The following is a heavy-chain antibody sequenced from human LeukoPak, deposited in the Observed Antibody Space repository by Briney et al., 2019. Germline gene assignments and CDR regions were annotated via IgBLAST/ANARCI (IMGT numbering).Heavy chain of an antibody. CDR3: ARGRDSRGYQFMGFDS. CDR1: GGSISSGNYY. J-gene: IGHJ4*02. Sequence: SQTLSLTCTVSGGSISSGNYYWSWIRQPAGKGLEWIGRIWADGAPTYRPSLKSRVTISVDTSKNQFSLRLSSVTAADTAVYYCARGRDSRGYQFMGFDSWGQGTLVTVSS. D-gene: IGHD3-22*01. CDR2: IWADGAP. V-gene: IGHV4-61*02.